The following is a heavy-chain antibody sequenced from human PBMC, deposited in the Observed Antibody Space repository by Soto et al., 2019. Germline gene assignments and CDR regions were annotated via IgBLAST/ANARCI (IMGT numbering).Heavy chain of an antibody. D-gene: IGHD3-9*01. V-gene: IGHV1-46*03. CDR1: GYTFTSYY. CDR3: ARDPSPVLRYFDWLSWFDP. Sequence: ASVKVSCKASGYTFTSYYMHWVRQAPGQVLEWMGIINPSGGSTSYAQKFQGRVTMTRDTSTSTVYMELSSLRSEDTAVYYCARDPSPVLRYFDWLSWFDPWGQGTLVTVSS. J-gene: IGHJ5*02. CDR2: INPSGGST.